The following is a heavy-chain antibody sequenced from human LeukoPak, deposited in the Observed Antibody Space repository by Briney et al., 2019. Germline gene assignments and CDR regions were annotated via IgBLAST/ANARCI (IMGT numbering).Heavy chain of an antibody. D-gene: IGHD2-15*01. J-gene: IGHJ4*02. Sequence: GASVKVSCKASGYTFTSNSKHWVRQAPAQGLEWMGIIHPSGGSTSYEQKFQGRVTMTRDTSTSTVYMELSRLSSEDTAVYYCARGLLFLMRYWGQGTLVTVSS. CDR3: ARGLLFLMRY. CDR1: GYTFTSNS. V-gene: IGHV1-46*01. CDR2: IHPSGGST.